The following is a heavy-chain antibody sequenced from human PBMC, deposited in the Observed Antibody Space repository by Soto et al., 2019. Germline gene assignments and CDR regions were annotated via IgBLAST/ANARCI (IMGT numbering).Heavy chain of an antibody. CDR2: IYYSGST. V-gene: IGHV4-31*02. J-gene: IGHJ3*02. Sequence: LSVTWTGSAGSMSTCCNYWCCIRQHPGKGLEWIGYIYYSGSTYYNPSLKSRVTISVDTSKNQFSLKLSSVTAADTAVYYCARKGPKLRGPLDIPGQG. CDR1: AGSMSTCCNY. CDR3: ARKGPKLRGPLDI. D-gene: IGHD3-10*01.